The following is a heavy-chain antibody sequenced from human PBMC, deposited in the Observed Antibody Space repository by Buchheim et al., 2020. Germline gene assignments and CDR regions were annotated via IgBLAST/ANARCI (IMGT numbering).Heavy chain of an antibody. CDR3: AKEVRPNDF. V-gene: IGHV3-23*04. CDR2: LTISGDFT. J-gene: IGHJ4*02. Sequence: EVHLVQSGGGLVQPGGSLRLSCEASGFTLSSAAMTWVRQAPGKGLEWVSSLTISGDFTYYADSVRGRFSISRDNSKNTLYLQMNSLRAEDTAVYYCAKEVRPNDFWGQGTL. CDR1: GFTLSSAA.